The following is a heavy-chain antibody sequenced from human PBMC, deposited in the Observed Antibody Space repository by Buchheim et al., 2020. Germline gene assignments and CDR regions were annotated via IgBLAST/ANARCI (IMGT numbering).Heavy chain of an antibody. V-gene: IGHV3-23*01. CDR1: GFTFSSYA. CDR3: AKRVHYGDYAYFDH. J-gene: IGHJ4*02. CDR2: VSPRGSDT. Sequence: EVQLLESGGGLVQPGGSLRLSCAASGFTFSSYAMSWVRQAPGKGLEWVSGVSPRGSDTYYADSVKGRFTISRDNSQNKLYLQMNSLRAEDTAVYYCAKRVHYGDYAYFDHWGQGTL. D-gene: IGHD4-17*01.